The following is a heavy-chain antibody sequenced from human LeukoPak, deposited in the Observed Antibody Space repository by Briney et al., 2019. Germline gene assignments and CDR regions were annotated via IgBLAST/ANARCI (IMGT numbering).Heavy chain of an antibody. CDR3: AMVLWQSGRPGP. D-gene: IGHD4/OR15-4a*01. J-gene: IGHJ5*02. CDR2: IDHSGGT. Sequence: SETLSRTCAIYGGSLINYYWSWIRQSPGKGLEWIGDIDHSGGTNYNPALRSRVTMSIDPSRNQFYLKINSVTASDTAVYYCAMVLWQSGRPGPWDQGSLVTVSS. V-gene: IGHV4-34*01. CDR1: GGSLINYY.